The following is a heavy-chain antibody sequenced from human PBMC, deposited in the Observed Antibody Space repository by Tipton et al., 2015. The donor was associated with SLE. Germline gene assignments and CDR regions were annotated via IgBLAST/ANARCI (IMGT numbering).Heavy chain of an antibody. CDR1: GGSIISHY. Sequence: TLSLTCTVSGGSIISHYWSWIRQPPGKGLEWIGYIYYSGSTNYNPSLKSRVTISVDTSKNQFSLKLSSVTAADTAVYYCARAEDPRYYYGMDVWGQGTTVTVSS. CDR2: IYYSGST. CDR3: ARAEDPRYYYGMDV. V-gene: IGHV4-59*11. J-gene: IGHJ6*02.